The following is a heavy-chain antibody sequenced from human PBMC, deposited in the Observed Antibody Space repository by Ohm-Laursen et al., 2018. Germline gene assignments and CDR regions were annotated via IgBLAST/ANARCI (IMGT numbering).Heavy chain of an antibody. Sequence: SLRLSCAASGFTFSSYGMHWVRQAPGKGLEWVAVIWYDGSNKYYADSVKGRFTISRDNSKNTLYLQMNSLRAEDTAVYYCARDFRDIVVVPAAIGFDYWGQGTLVTVSS. V-gene: IGHV3-33*01. CDR1: GFTFSSYG. J-gene: IGHJ4*02. D-gene: IGHD2-2*02. CDR3: ARDFRDIVVVPAAIGFDY. CDR2: IWYDGSNK.